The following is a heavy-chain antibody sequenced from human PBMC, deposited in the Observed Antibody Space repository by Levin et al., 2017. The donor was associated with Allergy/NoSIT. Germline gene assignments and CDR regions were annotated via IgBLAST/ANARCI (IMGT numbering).Heavy chain of an antibody. V-gene: IGHV1-18*01. CDR2: ISGYSGNT. J-gene: IGHJ4*02. Sequence: ASVKVSCKASGFTFTTYGIIWVRQAPGQGRDWMGWISGYSGNTDYAQKFQGRVSMTTDTSTSTAYMELRNLRSDDTAVYYCGRASYFESSGYYYPWGQGTQVTVSS. CDR1: GFTFTTYG. CDR3: GRASYFESSGYYYP. D-gene: IGHD3-22*01.